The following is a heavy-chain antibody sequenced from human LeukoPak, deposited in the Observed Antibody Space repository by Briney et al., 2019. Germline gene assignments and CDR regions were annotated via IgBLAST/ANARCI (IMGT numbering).Heavy chain of an antibody. CDR1: GGSISSSSYY. CDR3: ARLGGYYSSYAFDI. D-gene: IGHD3-22*01. J-gene: IGHJ3*02. Sequence: PSETLSLTCTVSGGSISSSSYYWGWIRQPPGKGLEWIGSIYYSGSTYYNPSLKSRVTISVDTSKNQFSLKLSSVTAADTAVYYCARLGGYYSSYAFDIWGQGTMVTVSS. V-gene: IGHV4-39*07. CDR2: IYYSGST.